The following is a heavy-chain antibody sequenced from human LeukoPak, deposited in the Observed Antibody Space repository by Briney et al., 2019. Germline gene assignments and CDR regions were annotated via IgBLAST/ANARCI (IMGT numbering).Heavy chain of an antibody. CDR3: ATTLITIFGVVGAFDI. Sequence: SETLSLTCTVSGGSISRSYWSWIRQPPGKGLEWIGYIYYSGSTNYNPSLKSRVTISVDTSKNQFSLKLSSVTAADTAVYYCATTLITIFGVVGAFDIWGQGTMVTVSS. CDR2: IYYSGST. J-gene: IGHJ3*02. CDR1: GGSISRSY. V-gene: IGHV4-59*01. D-gene: IGHD3-3*01.